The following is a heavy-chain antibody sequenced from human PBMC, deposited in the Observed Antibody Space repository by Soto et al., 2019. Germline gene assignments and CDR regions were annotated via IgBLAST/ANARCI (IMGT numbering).Heavy chain of an antibody. Sequence: ASVKVSCKASGYTFTSYDINWVRQATGQGLEWMGWMNPNSGNTGYAQKFQGRVTMTRNTSISTAYMELSSLRSEDTAVYYCARGGYYYDSSGYLPRVAFDIWRQGTMVTVSS. D-gene: IGHD3-22*01. CDR3: ARGGYYYDSSGYLPRVAFDI. CDR1: GYTFTSYD. V-gene: IGHV1-8*01. J-gene: IGHJ3*02. CDR2: MNPNSGNT.